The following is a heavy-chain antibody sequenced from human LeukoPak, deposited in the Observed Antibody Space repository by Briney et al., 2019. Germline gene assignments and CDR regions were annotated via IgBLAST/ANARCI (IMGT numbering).Heavy chain of an antibody. V-gene: IGHV4-34*01. D-gene: IGHD3/OR15-3a*01. CDR2: IYYTGNT. J-gene: IGHJ4*02. Sequence: ASETLSLTCAVYGGSFSGYYWSWIRQPPGKGLEWIGSIYYTGNTYYNASVKSQVSISIDTSKNQFSLRLTSVTAADTAVYFCARQTGSGLFLLPGGQGTLVTVSS. CDR1: GGSFSGYY. CDR3: ARQTGSGLFLLP.